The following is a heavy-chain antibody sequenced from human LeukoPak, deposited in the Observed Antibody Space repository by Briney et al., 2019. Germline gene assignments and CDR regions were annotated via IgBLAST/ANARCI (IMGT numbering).Heavy chain of an antibody. CDR3: ARAEQYYYDSSGYSPRGFDP. CDR2: IYYSGST. Sequence: PSETLSLTCTVSGVSISSYYWSWIRQPPGKGLEWIGNIYYSGSTNYNPSLKSRVTISVDTSKNQFSLKLSSVTAADTAVYYCARAEQYYYDSSGYSPRGFDPWGQGTLVTVSS. CDR1: GVSISSYY. J-gene: IGHJ5*02. D-gene: IGHD3-22*01. V-gene: IGHV4-59*01.